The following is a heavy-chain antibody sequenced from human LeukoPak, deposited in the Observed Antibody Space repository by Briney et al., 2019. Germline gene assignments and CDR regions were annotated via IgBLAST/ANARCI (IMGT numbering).Heavy chain of an antibody. CDR3: PSGQNDILTGPLDY. CDR1: GYTLSKLS. Sequence: ASVKVSCKAPGYTLSKLSIHWVRQATGQGLEWMGWMNPNRGNTGYAQKFQGRVTMTRNTSISTAYMELSSLRSEDTAVYYCPSGQNDILTGPLDYWGQGTLVTVSS. D-gene: IGHD3-9*01. J-gene: IGHJ4*02. V-gene: IGHV1-8*01. CDR2: MNPNRGNT.